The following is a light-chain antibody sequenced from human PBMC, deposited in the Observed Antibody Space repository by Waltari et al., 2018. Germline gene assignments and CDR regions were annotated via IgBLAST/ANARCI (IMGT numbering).Light chain of an antibody. CDR1: QGISIW. V-gene: IGKV1D-12*01. Sequence: DIQMTQSPSSVSASVGDTVTITFRASQGISIWLAWYQQRPGRAPKLLIYGASRWQSGVPSRFSGSGSGTDFTLTITSLQPEDFATYYCQPAYSFPFTFGGGTRVEI. CDR3: QPAYSFPFT. J-gene: IGKJ4*01. CDR2: GAS.